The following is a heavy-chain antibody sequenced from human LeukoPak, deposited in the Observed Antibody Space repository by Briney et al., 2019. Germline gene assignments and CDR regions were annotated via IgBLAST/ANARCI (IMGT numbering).Heavy chain of an antibody. V-gene: IGHV3-74*01. D-gene: IGHD1-26*01. CDR2: INSDGSST. Sequence: GGSLRLSCAASGFTFSSYWMHWVRQAPGKGLVWVSRINSDGSSTSYADSVKGRFTISRDNSKRTLFLQMNSLRAEGTAVYYCAKVHYTASFPGSFPGRNYFDSWGQGSLVTVSS. J-gene: IGHJ4*02. CDR1: GFTFSSYW. CDR3: AKVHYTASFPGSFPGRNYFDS.